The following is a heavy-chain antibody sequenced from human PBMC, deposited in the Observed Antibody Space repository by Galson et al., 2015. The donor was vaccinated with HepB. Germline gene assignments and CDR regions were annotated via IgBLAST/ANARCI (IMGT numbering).Heavy chain of an antibody. J-gene: IGHJ6*02. V-gene: IGHV4-59*01. Sequence: ATLSLTCTVSGGSISTYYWSWIRQPPGKGLERSGYVYNTGSTNYSPSLKSRVTISVDTSKNKFSMKVSSVTAADTAVYYCARGRGYIYGYSYYGMDVWGQGTTVTVSS. CDR1: GGSISTYY. CDR2: VYNTGST. CDR3: ARGRGYIYGYSYYGMDV. D-gene: IGHD5-18*01.